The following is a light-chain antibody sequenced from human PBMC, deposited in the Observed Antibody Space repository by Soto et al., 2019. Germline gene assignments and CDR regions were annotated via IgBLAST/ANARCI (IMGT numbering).Light chain of an antibody. Sequence: QSALTQPASVSWSPGQSIAISCTGTSSEIGGYKYVSWYQQHPGKAPKLMIYDVSNRPSGVSDRFSGSKSGNTASLTISGLQAEDEADYYCTSYTSSSTYVFGTGTKVTVL. CDR1: SSEIGGYKY. J-gene: IGLJ1*01. V-gene: IGLV2-14*01. CDR3: TSYTSSSTYV. CDR2: DVS.